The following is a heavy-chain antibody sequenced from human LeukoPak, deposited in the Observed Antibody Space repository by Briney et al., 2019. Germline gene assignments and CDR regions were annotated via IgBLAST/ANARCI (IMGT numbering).Heavy chain of an antibody. D-gene: IGHD3-22*01. V-gene: IGHV4-59*08. CDR1: GGSISSYY. J-gene: IGHJ5*02. CDR3: ARLLTYYYDSSGYEIDPYNWFDP. CDR2: IYYSGST. Sequence: PSETLSLTCTVSGGSISSYYWSWIRQPPGKGLEWIGYIYYSGSTNYNPSLKSRVTISVDTSKNQFSLKLSSVTAADTAVYYCARLLTYYYDSSGYEIDPYNWFDPWGQGTLGTVSS.